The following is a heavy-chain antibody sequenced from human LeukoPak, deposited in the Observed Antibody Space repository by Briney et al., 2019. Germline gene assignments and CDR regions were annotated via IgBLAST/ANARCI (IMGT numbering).Heavy chain of an antibody. CDR2: FFYSGST. V-gene: IGHV4-59*01. D-gene: IGHD3-9*01. CDR1: GDSISRYY. Sequence: SETLSLTCTVSGDSISRYYWSWIRQPPGKGLECIGYFFYSGSTNHNPSLKSRVTISVDTSKNQFSLKLTSVTAADTAMYYCARVLLTGKTGYYMDVWGKGTTVTVSS. J-gene: IGHJ6*03. CDR3: ARVLLTGKTGYYMDV.